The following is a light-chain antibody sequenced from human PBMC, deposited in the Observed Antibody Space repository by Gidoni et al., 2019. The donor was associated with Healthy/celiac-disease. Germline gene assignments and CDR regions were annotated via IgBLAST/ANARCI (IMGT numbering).Light chain of an antibody. Sequence: DIQMTQSPSTLSPSVGDRVTITCRASQSISSWLAWYQQKPGKAPKLLIYKASSVESGVPSRFSGSGSGTEFTLTISGLQPDDFATYYCQQSRTFGQGTKVEIK. CDR2: KAS. J-gene: IGKJ1*01. V-gene: IGKV1-5*03. CDR3: QQSRT. CDR1: QSISSW.